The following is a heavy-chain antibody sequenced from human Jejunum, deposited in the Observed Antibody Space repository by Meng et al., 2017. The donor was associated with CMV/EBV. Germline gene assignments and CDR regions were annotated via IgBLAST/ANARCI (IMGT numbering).Heavy chain of an antibody. J-gene: IGHJ4*02. CDR1: GGSLTGYY. CDR2: INYSEST. D-gene: IGHD3-10*01. Sequence: CAVSGGSLTGYYCSWIRQPPGKELEWIGEINYSESTNYNPSLKSRVTISVDTYKNQCSLKLRSVTAADTGVYYCARRVGSGKYYFDYWSQGTLVTVSS. V-gene: IGHV4-34*01. CDR3: ARRVGSGKYYFDY.